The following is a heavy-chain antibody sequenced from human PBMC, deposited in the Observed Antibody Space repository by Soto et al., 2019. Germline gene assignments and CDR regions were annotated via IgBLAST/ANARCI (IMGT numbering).Heavy chain of an antibody. J-gene: IGHJ4*02. Sequence: QVQLQESGPGLVKPSETLSLTCTVSGGSVSSGSYYWSWIRQPPGKGLEWIGYIYYSGSTNYNPPLTSRXXIXVXXSKDQFSLKLSSVTAADTAVYYCARDFLGWNYFDYWGQGTLVTVSS. D-gene: IGHD6-19*01. CDR3: ARDFLGWNYFDY. V-gene: IGHV4-61*01. CDR2: IYYSGST. CDR1: GGSVSSGSYY.